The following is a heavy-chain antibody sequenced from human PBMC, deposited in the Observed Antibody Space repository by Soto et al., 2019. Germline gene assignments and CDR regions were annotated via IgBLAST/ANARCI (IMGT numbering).Heavy chain of an antibody. J-gene: IGHJ4*02. CDR1: GFTFSSYG. D-gene: IGHD3-10*01. CDR2: ISGSGGST. V-gene: IGHV3-23*01. Sequence: EVQLLESGGGLVQPGGSLRLSCAASGFTFSSYGMSWVRQAPGKGLEWVSAISGSGGSTYYADSVKGRFTISRDNSKNTLYLQMNSLRAEDTAIYYCARPRRPGGFGELFFSFHPLDSWGQGTLVTVSS. CDR3: ARPRRPGGFGELFFSFHPLDS.